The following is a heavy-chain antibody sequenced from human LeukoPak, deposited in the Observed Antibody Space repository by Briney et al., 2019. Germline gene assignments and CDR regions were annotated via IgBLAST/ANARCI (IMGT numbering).Heavy chain of an antibody. Sequence: ASVKVSCKVSGYTLTELSMNWVRQAPGKGLEWVSSISWRSNYIYYADSVKGRFTISRDNAKNSLYLQMNSLRAEDTAVYYCARETSGWPKQPDYWGQGTLVTVSS. CDR1: GYTLTELS. V-gene: IGHV3-21*01. D-gene: IGHD6-19*01. CDR2: ISWRSNYI. J-gene: IGHJ4*02. CDR3: ARETSGWPKQPDY.